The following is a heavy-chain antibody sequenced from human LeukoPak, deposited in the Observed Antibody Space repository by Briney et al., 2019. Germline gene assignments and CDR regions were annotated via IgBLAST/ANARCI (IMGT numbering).Heavy chain of an antibody. CDR1: GGTFSSYA. J-gene: IGHJ5*02. D-gene: IGHD3-10*01. V-gene: IGHV1-69*05. CDR3: ARALWFGELLSFNWFEP. CDR2: IIPIFGTA. Sequence: SVKVSCKASGGTFSSYAISWVRQAPGQGLEWMGGIIPIFGTANYAQKFQGRVTITTDESTSTAYMELSSLRSEDTAVYYCARALWFGELLSFNWFEPWGQGTLVTVSS.